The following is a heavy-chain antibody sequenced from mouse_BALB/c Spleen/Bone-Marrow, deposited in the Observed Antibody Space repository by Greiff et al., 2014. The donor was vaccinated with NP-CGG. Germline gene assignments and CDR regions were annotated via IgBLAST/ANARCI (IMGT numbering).Heavy chain of an antibody. CDR1: GFSFSSFG. J-gene: IGHJ4*01. Sequence: EVQGVESGGGLVQPGGSRKLSCAASGFSFSSFGMHWVRQAPEKGLEWVAYISSGSSTIYYADTMKGRFTISRDNPKNTLFLKMTSLRSEDTAMYYCTRSGTLGAMDYWGQGTSVTVSS. CDR2: ISSGSSTI. CDR3: TRSGTLGAMDY. V-gene: IGHV5-17*02. D-gene: IGHD3-3*01.